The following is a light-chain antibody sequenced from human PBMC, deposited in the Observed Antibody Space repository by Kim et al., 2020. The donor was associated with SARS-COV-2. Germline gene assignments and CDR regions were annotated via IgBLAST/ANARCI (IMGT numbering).Light chain of an antibody. CDR1: KLGDKY. J-gene: IGLJ2*01. CDR2: QDD. CDR3: QTWDSSSAI. V-gene: IGLV3-1*01. Sequence: SEAPGQTASITCSGDKLGDKYACWYQQKPGQSPVLVIYQDDKRPSGIPERFSGSNSGNTATLTISATQAMDEADYFCQTWDSSSAIFGGGTQLTVL.